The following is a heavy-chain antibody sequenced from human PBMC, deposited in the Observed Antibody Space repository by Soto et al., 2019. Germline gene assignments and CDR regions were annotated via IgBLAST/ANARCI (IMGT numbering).Heavy chain of an antibody. Sequence: EVQLVESGGGLVQPGGSLRLSCAASGFTVINNFMSWVRQAPGKGLAWVSVIYSGGKTYYADSVKGRFTISRDNSKNTLYLQMNSLRDEDMALYYCARFYVSDSGSPVAFDIWGQGTMVTVSS. CDR2: IYSGGKT. D-gene: IGHD3-16*01. V-gene: IGHV3-66*01. CDR1: GFTVINNF. J-gene: IGHJ3*02. CDR3: ARFYVSDSGSPVAFDI.